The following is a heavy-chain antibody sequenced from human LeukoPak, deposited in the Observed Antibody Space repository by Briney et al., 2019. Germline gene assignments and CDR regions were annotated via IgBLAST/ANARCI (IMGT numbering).Heavy chain of an antibody. D-gene: IGHD6-6*01. CDR1: GYTFTSYR. Sequence: GASVKVSCKAYGYTFTSYRISWVRQTPGQGHEWMGWISAYNGNTNYAQKLQGRVTITTDTSTSTAYMELRSLRSDDTAVYYCARDPSLSSSGDYWGQGTLVTVSS. J-gene: IGHJ4*02. CDR2: ISAYNGNT. V-gene: IGHV1-18*01. CDR3: ARDPSLSSSGDY.